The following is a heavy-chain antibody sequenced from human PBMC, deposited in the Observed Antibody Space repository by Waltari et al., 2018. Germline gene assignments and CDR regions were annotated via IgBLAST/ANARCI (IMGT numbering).Heavy chain of an antibody. Sequence: VQLVESGGGFVQPGGSLRLSCAASGFTFRDDGMNWVRQAPGKGLEWISYSRGSDNAIYDANWVRGRFTISRDNAKDSLYLQMNNLRGDDTAVYYCARGLTTLDLWGQGTLVTVSS. CDR3: ARGLTTLDL. CDR2: SRGSDNAI. CDR1: GFTFRDDG. V-gene: IGHV3-48*04. J-gene: IGHJ5*02.